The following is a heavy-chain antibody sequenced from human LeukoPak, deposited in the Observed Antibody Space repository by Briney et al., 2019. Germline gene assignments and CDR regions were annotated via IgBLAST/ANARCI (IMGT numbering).Heavy chain of an antibody. J-gene: IGHJ4*02. V-gene: IGHV3-11*01. CDR2: ISGMGDDI. D-gene: IGHD2-15*01. Sequence: GGSLRLSCVVSGLTFSESYMMWLGQTPGRGGEGVAYISGMGDDIYYADSVKGGFTIYRDNAKNSLYLQMNSLRPEDTALYYCSTAPSSLPYWGPGTLVTVSS. CDR1: GLTFSESY. CDR3: STAPSSLPY.